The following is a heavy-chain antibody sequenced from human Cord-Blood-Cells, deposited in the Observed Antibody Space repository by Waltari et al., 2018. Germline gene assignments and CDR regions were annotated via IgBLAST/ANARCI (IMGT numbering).Heavy chain of an antibody. CDR1: GFTFSSYA. Sequence: QVQLVESGGGVVQPGRSLRLSCAASGFTFSSYAMHWVRQAPGKGLEWVAVMSYDGSNKYYADSVKGRFTISRDNSKNTLYLQMNSLRAEDTAVYYCARCWDYWGQGTLVTVSS. V-gene: IGHV3-30*04. CDR2: MSYDGSNK. J-gene: IGHJ4*02. CDR3: ARCWDY.